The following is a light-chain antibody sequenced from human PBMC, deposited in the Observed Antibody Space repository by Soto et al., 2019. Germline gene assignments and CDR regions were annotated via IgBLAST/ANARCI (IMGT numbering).Light chain of an antibody. V-gene: IGKV1-33*01. CDR3: QHYDNFPPLRT. Sequence: DLQMTQSPSSLSASVGDRVTITCQAREDINNNLNWYQKKPGEAPKLLIYAASNSQTGVPSRFSGSGSGPHYTFTIISLQPDDTATYYCQHYDNFPPLRTFGGGTKVELK. CDR2: AAS. CDR1: EDINNN. J-gene: IGKJ4*01.